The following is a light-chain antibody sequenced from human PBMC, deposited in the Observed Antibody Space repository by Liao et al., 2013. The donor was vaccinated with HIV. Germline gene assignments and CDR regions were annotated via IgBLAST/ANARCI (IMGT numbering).Light chain of an antibody. CDR1: ELGYKY. V-gene: IGLV3-1*01. J-gene: IGLJ3*02. CDR3: YSAADNNWV. CDR2: QDT. Sequence: SYELTQPPSVSVSPGQTASITCSGDELGYKYASWYQQRPGQSPVLVIYQDTKRPSGIPERFFGSTSGTSVTLTISGAQVDDEADYYCYSAADNNWVFGGGTKLTVL.